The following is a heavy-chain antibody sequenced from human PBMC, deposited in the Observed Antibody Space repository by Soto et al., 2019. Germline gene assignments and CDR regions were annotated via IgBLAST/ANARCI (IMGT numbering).Heavy chain of an antibody. V-gene: IGHV3-21*01. D-gene: IGHD6-6*01. CDR3: ARNESSNIYGMDV. J-gene: IGHJ6*02. CDR1: GFTFSSYS. CDR2: ISSSSFSI. Sequence: GGSLRLSCAASGFTFSSYSMNWVRQAPGKGLEWVSSISSSSFSINYADSVKGRFSISRDNAQNSLHLQMSNLRAEDTAVYYCARNESSNIYGMDVWGQGTTVTV.